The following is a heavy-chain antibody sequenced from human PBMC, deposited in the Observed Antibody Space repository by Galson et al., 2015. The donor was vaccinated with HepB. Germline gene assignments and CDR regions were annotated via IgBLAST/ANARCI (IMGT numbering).Heavy chain of an antibody. CDR2: DYKSEST. CDR3: LLQEHL. Sequence: ETLSLTCNVSGDSISSTDYSWGWIRQPPGKGLEWIGNDYKSESTHYNPSLKSRVTISVDTSKNQNQLSLKLSRHQGPIGLPPGTLLQEHLWG. V-gene: IGHV4-39*01. J-gene: IGHJ6*01. CDR1: GDSISSTDYS.